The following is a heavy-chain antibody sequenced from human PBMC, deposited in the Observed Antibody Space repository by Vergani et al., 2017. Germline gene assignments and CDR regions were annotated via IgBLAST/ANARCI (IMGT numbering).Heavy chain of an antibody. CDR2: INAGNGNT. D-gene: IGHD3/OR15-3a*01. V-gene: IGHV1-3*01. CDR1: GYTFTSYA. CDR3: ASHVDVSSVRYYYYMDV. J-gene: IGHJ6*03. Sequence: QVQLVQSGAEVKKPGASVKVSCKASGYTFTSYAMHWVRQAPGQRLEGMGWINAGNGNTKYSQKFQGRVTITRETSASTAYMELSMLRSEDTAVYYCASHVDVSSVRYYYYMDVWGKGTTVTVSS.